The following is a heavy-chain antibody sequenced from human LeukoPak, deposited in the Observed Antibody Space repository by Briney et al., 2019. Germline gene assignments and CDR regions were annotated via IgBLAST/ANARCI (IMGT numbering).Heavy chain of an antibody. Sequence: GGSLRLSCAASGFTFDSYGMNWVRQAPGKGLEWVALIWFDGSNKYYADSVKGRFTISRDNSKNTLYLQMNSLRAEDTAVYYCARSYDSSGYYRSDYWGQGTLVTVSS. D-gene: IGHD3-22*01. J-gene: IGHJ4*02. V-gene: IGHV3-30*19. CDR2: IWFDGSNK. CDR3: ARSYDSSGYYRSDY. CDR1: GFTFDSYG.